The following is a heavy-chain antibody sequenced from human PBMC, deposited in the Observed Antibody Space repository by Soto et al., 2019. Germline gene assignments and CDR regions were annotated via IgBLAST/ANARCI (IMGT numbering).Heavy chain of an antibody. V-gene: IGHV4-34*01. Sequence: SEALSLTCAVYGGFLSESYWTWIRQPPGKGLEWIGEINHVGGTNYNPSLKSRVTMSVDTSQNQFSLRLISVTAADTAMYFCVRIRYQLPSSVLWLDPWGQGTPVTAPQ. CDR3: VRIRYQLPSSVLWLDP. D-gene: IGHD3-16*01. CDR1: GGFLSESY. J-gene: IGHJ5*02. CDR2: INHVGGT.